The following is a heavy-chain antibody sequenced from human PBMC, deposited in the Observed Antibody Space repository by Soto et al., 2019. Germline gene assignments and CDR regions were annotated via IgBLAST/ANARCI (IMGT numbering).Heavy chain of an antibody. CDR1: GYTFTSYD. D-gene: IGHD5-12*01. J-gene: IGHJ4*02. CDR2: MNPNSGNT. V-gene: IGHV1-8*01. CDR3: ARVGEYSGYDSADY. Sequence: ASVKVSCKASGYTFTSYDINWVRQATGQGLEWMGWMNPNSGNTGYAQKFQGRVTMTRNTSISTAYMELSSLRSEDTAVYYCARVGEYSGYDSADYWGQGTLVTVSS.